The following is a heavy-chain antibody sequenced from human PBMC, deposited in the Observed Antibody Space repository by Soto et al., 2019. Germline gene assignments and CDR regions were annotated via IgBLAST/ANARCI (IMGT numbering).Heavy chain of an antibody. D-gene: IGHD5-18*01. J-gene: IGHJ4*02. CDR3: VTETATTLPASFDN. V-gene: IGHV3-23*01. CDR1: GFTFSTNA. Sequence: GGSLRLSCAPSGFTFSTNAMSWVRQPPGRGLEWVSTASGSGGSTYYADSLKGRFTISRDNSKNTLYLQVDSLRAEDTAVYYCVTETATTLPASFDNWGRGTLVTVSS. CDR2: ASGSGGST.